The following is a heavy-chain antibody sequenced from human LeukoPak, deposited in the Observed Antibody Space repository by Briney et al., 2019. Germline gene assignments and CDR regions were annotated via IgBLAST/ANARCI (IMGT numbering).Heavy chain of an antibody. CDR1: GFTFSSYA. CDR3: AKREPGRYRADY. V-gene: IGHV3-23*01. J-gene: IGHJ4*02. D-gene: IGHD1-14*01. CDR2: ITGSGGTS. Sequence: GGSLRLSCAASGFTFSSYAMSWVRQAPGKGLEWISAITGSGGTSYYADSVKGRFTISRDNSRNTLYLQMNSLRAEDTAVYYCAKREPGRYRADYWGQGTLVTVSS.